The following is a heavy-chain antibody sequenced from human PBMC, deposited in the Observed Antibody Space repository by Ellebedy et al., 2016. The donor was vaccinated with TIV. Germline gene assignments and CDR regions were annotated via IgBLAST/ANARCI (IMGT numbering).Heavy chain of an antibody. J-gene: IGHJ4*02. V-gene: IGHV3-33*08. CDR1: EFTFSSYG. Sequence: GESLKISCAASEFTFSSYGMHWVRQAPGKGLEWVAVIWYDGSNKYYADSVKGRFTISRDNSKNTLYLQMNSLRAEDTAVYYCASVVRGAGNYWGQGTLVTVSS. CDR2: IWYDGSNK. CDR3: ASVVRGAGNY. D-gene: IGHD3-10*01.